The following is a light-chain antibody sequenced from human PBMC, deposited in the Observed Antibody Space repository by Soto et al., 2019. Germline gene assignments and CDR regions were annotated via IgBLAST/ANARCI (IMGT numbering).Light chain of an antibody. Sequence: EIVLTQSPGTLSVSPGERATLSCRASQSVGRNYLAWYPQTPGQAPRLLIYDASSRATGIPDRFSGSGSGTDFTLTISRLEPEDFAVYYCQQYASSPLTFGGGTKVEAK. CDR2: DAS. CDR3: QQYASSPLT. CDR1: QSVGRNY. J-gene: IGKJ4*01. V-gene: IGKV3-20*01.